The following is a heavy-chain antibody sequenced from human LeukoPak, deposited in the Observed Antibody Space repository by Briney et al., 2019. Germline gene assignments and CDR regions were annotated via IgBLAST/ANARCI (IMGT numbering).Heavy chain of an antibody. Sequence: GGSLRLSCAASGFTFSSYAMSWVRQAPGKGLEWVSAISGSGGSTYYADSVKGRFTISRDNSKNTLYLQMNSLRVEDTAVYYCAKADASIVVVTATALGYWGQGTLVTVSS. J-gene: IGHJ4*02. V-gene: IGHV3-23*01. D-gene: IGHD2-21*02. CDR2: ISGSGGST. CDR3: AKADASIVVVTATALGY. CDR1: GFTFSSYA.